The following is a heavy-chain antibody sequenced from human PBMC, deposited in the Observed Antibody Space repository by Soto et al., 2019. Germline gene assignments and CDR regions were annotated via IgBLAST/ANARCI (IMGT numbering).Heavy chain of an antibody. D-gene: IGHD3-22*01. V-gene: IGHV3-48*02. Sequence: EVQLVESGGGLVQPGGSLRLSCAASGFTFISYSMNWVRQAPGKGLEWVSYISSSSSTIYYADSVKGRFTISRDNAKNSLYLQMNSLRDEDTAVYYCARERYYYDSSGRGGDYWGQGTLVTVSS. CDR3: ARERYYYDSSGRGGDY. CDR1: GFTFISYS. CDR2: ISSSSSTI. J-gene: IGHJ4*02.